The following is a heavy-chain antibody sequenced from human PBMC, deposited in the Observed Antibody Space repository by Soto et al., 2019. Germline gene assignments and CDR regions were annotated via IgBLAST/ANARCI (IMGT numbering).Heavy chain of an antibody. Sequence: SETLSLTCTVSGGSISSSSYYWGWIRQPPGKGLEWIGSIYYSGSTYYNPSLKSRVTISVDTSKNQFSLKLSSVTAADTAVYYCARVYDILTGSAFGTLDYWGQGTLVTVSS. J-gene: IGHJ4*02. CDR1: GGSISSSSYY. CDR3: ARVYDILTGSAFGTLDY. CDR2: IYYSGST. D-gene: IGHD3-9*01. V-gene: IGHV4-39*01.